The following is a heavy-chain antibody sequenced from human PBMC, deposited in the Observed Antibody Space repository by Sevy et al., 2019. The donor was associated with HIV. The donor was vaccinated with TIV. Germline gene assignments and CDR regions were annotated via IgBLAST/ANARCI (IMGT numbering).Heavy chain of an antibody. J-gene: IGHJ3*02. Sequence: GGSLRLSCAASGFTFSSYAMSWVRQAPGKGLEWVAFLPYDGSKEDYADSVKGRFTISRDNSKNTLYLQMSSLRAEDTAVYYCTKDMVTFGGIIANSPGGFDMWGQGTMVTVSS. CDR1: GFTFSSYA. D-gene: IGHD3-16*02. CDR3: TKDMVTFGGIIANSPGGFDM. CDR2: LPYDGSKE. V-gene: IGHV3-30*02.